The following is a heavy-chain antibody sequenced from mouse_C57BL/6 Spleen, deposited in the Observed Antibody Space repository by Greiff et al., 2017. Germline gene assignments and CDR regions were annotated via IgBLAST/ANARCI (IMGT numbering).Heavy chain of an antibody. V-gene: IGHV1-55*01. CDR3: ARGDYYGSSSLLDY. Sequence: QVQLQQPGAELVKPGASVKMSCKASGYTFTSYWITWVKQRPGQGLGWIGDIYPGSGSTNYTEKFKSKATLTVDTSSSTAYMQLSSLTSEDAAVYYCARGDYYGSSSLLDYWGQGTTLTVSS. D-gene: IGHD1-1*01. CDR2: IYPGSGST. CDR1: GYTFTSYW. J-gene: IGHJ2*01.